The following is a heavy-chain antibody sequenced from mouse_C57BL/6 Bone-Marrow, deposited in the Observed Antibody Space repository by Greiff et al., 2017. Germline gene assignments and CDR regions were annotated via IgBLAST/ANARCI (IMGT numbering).Heavy chain of an antibody. CDR3: ARPSMTTVPYYFDY. Sequence: QVQLQQPGAELVKPGASVKLSCKASGYTFTSYWMHWVKQRPGQGLEWIGMIHPNSGSTNYNEKFKSKATLTVDKSSSTAYMQLTSLTSEDSAVYYCARPSMTTVPYYFDYWGQGTTLTVSS. V-gene: IGHV1-64*01. CDR2: IHPNSGST. J-gene: IGHJ2*01. D-gene: IGHD1-1*01. CDR1: GYTFTSYW.